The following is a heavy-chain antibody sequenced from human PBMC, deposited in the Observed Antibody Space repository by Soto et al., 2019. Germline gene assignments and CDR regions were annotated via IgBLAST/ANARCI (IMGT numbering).Heavy chain of an antibody. Sequence: EVQLLESGGGLVQPGGSLRLSCAASGFTFSSYAMSWVRQAPGKGLEWVSAISGSGGSTYYADSVKCRFTISRDNSKNTLYLQMNSLRAEDTAVYYCAKYGRWLVHFYYYGMDVWGQGTTVTVSS. V-gene: IGHV3-23*01. CDR2: ISGSGGST. CDR3: AKYGRWLVHFYYYGMDV. D-gene: IGHD6-19*01. J-gene: IGHJ6*02. CDR1: GFTFSSYA.